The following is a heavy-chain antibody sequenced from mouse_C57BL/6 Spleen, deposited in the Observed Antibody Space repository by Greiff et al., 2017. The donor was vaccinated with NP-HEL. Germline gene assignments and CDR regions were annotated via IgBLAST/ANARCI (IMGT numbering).Heavy chain of an antibody. V-gene: IGHV1-81*01. CDR2: IYPRSGNT. D-gene: IGHD2-3*01. CDR3: ARSGGDGYYEAMDY. CDR1: GYTFTSYG. J-gene: IGHJ4*01. Sequence: QVQLKQSGAELARPGASVKLSCKASGYTFTSYGISWVKQRTGQGLEWIGEIYPRSGNTYYNEKFKGKATLTADKSSSTAYMELRSLTSEDSAVYFCARSGGDGYYEAMDYWGQGTSVTVSS.